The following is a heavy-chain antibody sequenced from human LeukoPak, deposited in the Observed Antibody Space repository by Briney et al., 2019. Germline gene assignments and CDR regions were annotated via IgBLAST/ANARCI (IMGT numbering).Heavy chain of an antibody. CDR1: GGSISSYY. CDR2: IYYSGST. Sequence: SETLSLTCTVSGGSISSYYWSWIRQPPGKGLEWIGYIYYSGSTNYNPSLKSRVTISVDTSKSQSSLKLSSVTAADTAVYYCARLGGYGYFDYWGQGTLVTVSS. V-gene: IGHV4-59*01. J-gene: IGHJ4*02. D-gene: IGHD5-12*01. CDR3: ARLGGYGYFDY.